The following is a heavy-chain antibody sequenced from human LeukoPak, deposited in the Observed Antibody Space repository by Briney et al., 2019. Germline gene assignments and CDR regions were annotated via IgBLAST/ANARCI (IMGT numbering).Heavy chain of an antibody. V-gene: IGHV4-30-2*03. Sequence: SQTLSLTCTVSGGSICSGSYYWSWIRQPAGKGLEWIGRIYYSGSTYSNPSLKSRVTISVDTSKNQFSLKLSPVTAADTAVYYCARYDYWSGYDAFDIWGQGTMVTVSS. CDR3: ARYDYWSGYDAFDI. CDR2: IYYSGST. CDR1: GGSICSGSYY. D-gene: IGHD3-3*01. J-gene: IGHJ3*02.